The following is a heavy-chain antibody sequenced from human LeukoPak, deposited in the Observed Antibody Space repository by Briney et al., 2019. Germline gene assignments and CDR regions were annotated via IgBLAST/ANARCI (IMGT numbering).Heavy chain of an antibody. D-gene: IGHD4-11*01. CDR3: ARGAYSNYDHYYYYYYYMDV. Sequence: PSETLSLTCTVSGGSISSYYWSWIRQPPGKGLEWIGYIYYSGSTNYNPSLKSRVTISVDTSKNQFSLKLSSVTAADTAVYYCARGAYSNYDHYYYYYYYMDVWGKGTTVTASS. CDR1: GGSISSYY. J-gene: IGHJ6*03. V-gene: IGHV4-59*01. CDR2: IYYSGST.